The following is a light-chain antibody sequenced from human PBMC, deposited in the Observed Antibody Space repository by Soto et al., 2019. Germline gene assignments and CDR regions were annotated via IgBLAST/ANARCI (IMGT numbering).Light chain of an antibody. CDR2: GAS. Sequence: EIVFTQSPGTLSLSPGERATLSCRASQSVSKNYLAWYQQKPGQAPRLLIYGASSRETGIPDRFSGSGAGTECTRTISRLEPEDVEVDYCQQYGSSIITFGQGTRLEIK. V-gene: IGKV3-20*01. CDR1: QSVSKNY. CDR3: QQYGSSIIT. J-gene: IGKJ5*01.